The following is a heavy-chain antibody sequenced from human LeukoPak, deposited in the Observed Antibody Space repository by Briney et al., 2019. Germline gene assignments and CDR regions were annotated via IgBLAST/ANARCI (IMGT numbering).Heavy chain of an antibody. Sequence: PGGSLRLSCAASGFTFSSYWMSWVRQAPGKGLEWVANIKQDGSEKYYVDSVKGRFTISRDNAKNSLYLQMNSLRAEDTAVCYCARSTRRSGSYGNFDYWGQGTLVTVSS. CDR2: IKQDGSEK. CDR3: ARSTRRSGSYGNFDY. D-gene: IGHD1-26*01. CDR1: GFTFSSYW. J-gene: IGHJ4*02. V-gene: IGHV3-7*01.